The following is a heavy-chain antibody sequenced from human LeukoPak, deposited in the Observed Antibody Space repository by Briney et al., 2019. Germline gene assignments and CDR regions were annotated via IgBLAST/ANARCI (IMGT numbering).Heavy chain of an antibody. J-gene: IGHJ4*02. D-gene: IGHD1-26*01. Sequence: ASVTVSCKVSGYTLTELSMHWVRQAPGKGLEWMGGFDPEDGETIYAQKFQGRVTMTEDTSTDTAYMELSSLRSEDTAVYYCATDRGSGSAPRLYYWGQGTLVTVSS. CDR2: FDPEDGET. V-gene: IGHV1-24*01. CDR3: ATDRGSGSAPRLYY. CDR1: GYTLTELS.